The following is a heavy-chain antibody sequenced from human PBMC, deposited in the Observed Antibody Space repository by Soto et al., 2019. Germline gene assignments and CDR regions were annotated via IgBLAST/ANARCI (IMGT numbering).Heavy chain of an antibody. CDR3: ARDPYYDILTGPRGGMDV. V-gene: IGHV4-30-4*01. CDR1: GGSISSGDYY. Sequence: SETLSLTCTVSGGSISSGDYYWSWIRQPPGKGLEWIGYIYYSGSTYYNPSLKNRVTISVDTSKNQFSLKLSSVTAADTAVYYCARDPYYDILTGPRGGMDVWGQGTTVTVSS. CDR2: IYYSGST. D-gene: IGHD3-9*01. J-gene: IGHJ6*02.